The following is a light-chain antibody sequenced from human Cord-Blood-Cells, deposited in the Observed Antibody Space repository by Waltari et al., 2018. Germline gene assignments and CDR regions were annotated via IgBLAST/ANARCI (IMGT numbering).Light chain of an antibody. CDR2: GKN. CDR3: NSRDSSGNHLVV. J-gene: IGLJ2*01. V-gene: IGLV3-19*01. Sequence: SSELTPDPAVSVALGQTVRIPCPGDSLRCDYASCYQQKPGQAPELVIYGKNNRPSGIPDRFSGSSSGNTASLTITGAQAEDEADYYCNSRDSSGNHLVVFGGGTKLTVL. CDR1: SLRCDY.